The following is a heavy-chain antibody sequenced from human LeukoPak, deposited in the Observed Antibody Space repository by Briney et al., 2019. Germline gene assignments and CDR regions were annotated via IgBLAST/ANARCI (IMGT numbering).Heavy chain of an antibody. J-gene: IGHJ4*02. CDR2: IYYSGNT. V-gene: IGHV4-39*07. Sequence: PSETLSLTCTVSGDSISTSNSYWGWIRQPPGKGLEWIGSIYYSGNTYYNASLKSRFTISVDTSKNQFSLKLSSVTAADTAVYYCARRGVGFDYWGQGTLVTVSS. D-gene: IGHD1-26*01. CDR3: ARRGVGFDY. CDR1: GDSISTSNSY.